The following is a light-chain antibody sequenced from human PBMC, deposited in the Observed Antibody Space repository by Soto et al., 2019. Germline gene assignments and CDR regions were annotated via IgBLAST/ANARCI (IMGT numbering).Light chain of an antibody. Sequence: QSALTQPASVSGSPGQSITISCTGTSGDIGGYNFVSRYQQHPGKAPKVIIYEVSNRPSGVSNRFSGSKSGNTASLTISGLQAEDEADYYCNSYTSTSARVFGGGTKLTVL. CDR3: NSYTSTSARV. CDR2: EVS. CDR1: SGDIGGYNF. J-gene: IGLJ3*02. V-gene: IGLV2-14*01.